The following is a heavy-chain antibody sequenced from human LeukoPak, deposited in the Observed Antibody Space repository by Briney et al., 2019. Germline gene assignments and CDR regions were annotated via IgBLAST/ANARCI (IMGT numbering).Heavy chain of an antibody. V-gene: IGHV1-69*04. CDR1: GGTFSSYA. D-gene: IGHD6-13*01. J-gene: IGHJ5*02. Sequence: SVKVSCKASGGTFSSYAISWVRQAPGQGLEWMGRIIPILGIANYAQKFQGRVTITAEKSTSTAYMELSSLRSEDTAVYYCAREVAAAGARPWFDPWGQGTLVTVSS. CDR2: IIPILGIA. CDR3: AREVAAAGARPWFDP.